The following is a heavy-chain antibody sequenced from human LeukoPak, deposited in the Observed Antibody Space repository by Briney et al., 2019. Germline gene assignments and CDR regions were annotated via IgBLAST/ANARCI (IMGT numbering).Heavy chain of an antibody. D-gene: IGHD3-22*01. Sequence: GGSLRLSWAVSGLTFRIYAMSWVRQPPGKGLEWDSAISGSGGSTYYADSVKGRLTISRDNSKNTLYLQMNSLRAEHTAVYYCAKPCYDSSTFDITGEGEMGTVSS. CDR3: AKPCYDSSTFDI. V-gene: IGHV3-23*01. J-gene: IGHJ3*02. CDR2: ISGSGGST. CDR1: GLTFRIYA.